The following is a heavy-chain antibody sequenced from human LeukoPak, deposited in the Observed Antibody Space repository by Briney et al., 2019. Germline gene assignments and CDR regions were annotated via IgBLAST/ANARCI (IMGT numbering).Heavy chain of an antibody. J-gene: IGHJ4*02. Sequence: ASVKVSCKTSGYTFTNFDINWVRQATGQGLEWMGWMSPNSGNTGFAQKFQGRVTMTRDTSISTAYMELSSLRSEDTAVYYCASNPPKTGDFNYWGQGTLVTVSS. CDR2: MSPNSGNT. D-gene: IGHD7-27*01. CDR1: GYTFTNFD. CDR3: ASNPPKTGDFNY. V-gene: IGHV1-8*01.